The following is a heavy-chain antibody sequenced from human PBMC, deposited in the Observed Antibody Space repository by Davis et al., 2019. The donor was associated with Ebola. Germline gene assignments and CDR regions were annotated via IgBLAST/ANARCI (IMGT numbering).Heavy chain of an antibody. V-gene: IGHV3-30-3*01. Sequence: PGGSLRLSCAASGFTFSSYAMHWVRQAPGKGLEWVAVISYDGSNKYYADSVKGRFTISRDNSKNTLYLQMNSLRAEDTAVYYCAKGGDSSSPDDYWGQGTLVTVSS. CDR2: ISYDGSNK. D-gene: IGHD6-6*01. CDR3: AKGGDSSSPDDY. J-gene: IGHJ4*02. CDR1: GFTFSSYA.